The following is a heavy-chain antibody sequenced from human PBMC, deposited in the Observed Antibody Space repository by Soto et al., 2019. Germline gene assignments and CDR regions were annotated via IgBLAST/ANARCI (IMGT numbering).Heavy chain of an antibody. Sequence: TSYDINWIRQSPSRGLEWLGRTYYRSKWYNDYAVSVKSRITINPDTSKNQFSLQLNSVTPEDTAVYYCAREWVGSSGPGDYYYYGMDVWGQGTTVTVSS. CDR2: TYYRSKWYN. CDR1: TSYD. J-gene: IGHJ6*02. D-gene: IGHD6-6*01. V-gene: IGHV6-1*01. CDR3: AREWVGSSGPGDYYYYGMDV.